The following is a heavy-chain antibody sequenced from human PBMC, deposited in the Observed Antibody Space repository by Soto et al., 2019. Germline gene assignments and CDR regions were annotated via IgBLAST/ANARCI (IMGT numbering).Heavy chain of an antibody. CDR2: INHSGST. CDR3: ARGLSTPLPH. J-gene: IGHJ1*01. CDR1: GGSFGAYY. V-gene: IGHV4-34*01. D-gene: IGHD1-1*01. Sequence: QVQLQQWGAGLLKPSETLSLTCAVYGGSFGAYYWSWIRQPPGKGLEWIGEINHSGSTNYNPSLKSRVTISVDTSKNQFSLKLSSVTAADTAVYYCARGLSTPLPHWGQGTLVTVSS.